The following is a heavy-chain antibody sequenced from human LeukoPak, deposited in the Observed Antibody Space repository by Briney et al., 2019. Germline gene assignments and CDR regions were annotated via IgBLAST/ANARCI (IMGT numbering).Heavy chain of an antibody. CDR1: GFTFSNYW. CDR3: VRDKEVVTGIGWFDP. Sequence: GGSLRLSCAASGFTFSNYWMHWVRQAPGKGLVWAPRIDSDGKSTNYADSVKGRFTISRDNAKNTLYLQMNSLRVEDTAVYYCVRDKEVVTGIGWFDPWGQGTLVTVSS. V-gene: IGHV3-74*01. D-gene: IGHD2-21*02. CDR2: IDSDGKST. J-gene: IGHJ5*02.